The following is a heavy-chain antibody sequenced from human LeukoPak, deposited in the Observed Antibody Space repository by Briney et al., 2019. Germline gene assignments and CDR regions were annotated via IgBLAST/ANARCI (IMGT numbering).Heavy chain of an antibody. Sequence: PGGSLRLSCAASGFTFSSYAMSWVRQAPGKGLEWVSAISGSGGSTYYADSVKGRFTISRDNSKNTLYLQMNSLRAEDTAVYYCARVQLWPQRTYYYYYYYMDVWGKGTTVTVSS. CDR2: ISGSGGST. D-gene: IGHD3-10*01. CDR3: ARVQLWPQRTYYYYYYYMDV. V-gene: IGHV3-23*01. CDR1: GFTFSSYA. J-gene: IGHJ6*03.